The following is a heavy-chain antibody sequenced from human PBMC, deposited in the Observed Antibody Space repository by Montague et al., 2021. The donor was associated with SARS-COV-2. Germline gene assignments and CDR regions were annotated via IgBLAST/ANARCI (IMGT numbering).Heavy chain of an antibody. CDR3: ATPPCTNGVCDNWFDH. CDR1: GGSISSYY. V-gene: IGHV4-59*01. J-gene: IGHJ5*02. CDR2: IYYSWST. Sequence: SETLSLTCTVSGGSISSYYWSWIRQPPGKGLELIWYIYYSWSTNYNPSLKLRVTISVSTSKNQFSLTLSSVTAADTAVYYCATPPCTNGVCDNWFDHWGQGTLVTVSS. D-gene: IGHD2-8*01.